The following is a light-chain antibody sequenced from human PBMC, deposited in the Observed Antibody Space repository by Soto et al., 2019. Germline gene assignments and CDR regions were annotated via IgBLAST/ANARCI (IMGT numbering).Light chain of an antibody. CDR1: QSVNAKF. V-gene: IGKV3-20*01. Sequence: EIVLTQSPGTLSLSPGESATLTCRASQSVNAKFLAWYQQKPGQAPRVLIYGASNRATGIPDRFSGSGSGTDFTRSIRRREPEDFAVYYCNQYAISRFTFGPRTKLDV. CDR3: NQYAISRFT. J-gene: IGKJ3*01. CDR2: GAS.